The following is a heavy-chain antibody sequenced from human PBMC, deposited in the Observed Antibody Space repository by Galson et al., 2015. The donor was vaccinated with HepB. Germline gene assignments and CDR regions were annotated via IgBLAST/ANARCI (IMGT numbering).Heavy chain of an antibody. V-gene: IGHV4-39*01. CDR2: IYYSGST. J-gene: IGHJ4*02. CDR1: NVSITSSSSY. Sequence: ETLSLTCAVSNVSITSSSSYWGWIRLSPGKGLEWIGSIYYSGSTYYNPSLKRRITVSVDTSQNHFSLTLSSVTAADTALYFCARHGTVGDFWSGHLPTNSFDFWGQGTPVTVSS. CDR3: ARHGTVGDFWSGHLPTNSFDF. D-gene: IGHD3-3*01.